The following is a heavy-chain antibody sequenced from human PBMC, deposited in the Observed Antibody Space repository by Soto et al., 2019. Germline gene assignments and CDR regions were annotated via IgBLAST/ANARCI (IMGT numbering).Heavy chain of an antibody. CDR3: ARARYGDY. CDR1: GYTFTSYG. J-gene: IGHJ4*02. CDR2: ISAHNGNT. V-gene: IGHV1-18*01. Sequence: QVHLVQSGAEVKKPGASVKVSCKASGYTFTSYGITWVRQAPGQGLEWKGWISAHNGNTDYAQKLQGRVIVTRDTSTSTDDRELTSLISYGTAVYYCARARYGDYWGQGDLVTVSS. D-gene: IGHD1-1*01.